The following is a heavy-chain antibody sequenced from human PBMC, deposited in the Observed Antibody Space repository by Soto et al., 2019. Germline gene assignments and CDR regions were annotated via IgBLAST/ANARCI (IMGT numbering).Heavy chain of an antibody. J-gene: IGHJ5*02. CDR1: GGTFSRYP. D-gene: IGHD3-22*01. Sequence: ASLKVSCNSSGGTFSRYPISWVPQAPVQGLEWMGWINPNSGGTTYAQKFQGWVTMTRDTSISTAYMELSRLRSDDTAVYYCARSRYYDSSGYYYAWGQGTLVTVS. V-gene: IGHV1-2*04. CDR2: INPNSGGT. CDR3: ARSRYYDSSGYYYA.